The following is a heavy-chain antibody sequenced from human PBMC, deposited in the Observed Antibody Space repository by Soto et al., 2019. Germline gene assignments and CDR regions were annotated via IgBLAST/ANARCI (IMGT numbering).Heavy chain of an antibody. V-gene: IGHV4-4*02. CDR1: GGSISSSNW. CDR2: IYHSGST. J-gene: IGHJ5*02. CDR3: ARGGIVVVPAAPEKNWFDP. D-gene: IGHD2-2*01. Sequence: QVQLQESGPGLVKPSGTLSLTCAVSGGSISSSNWWSWVRQPPGKGLVWIGEIYHSGSTNYNPSLKSRVTISVDKSKNQFSLKLSSVTAADTAVYYCARGGIVVVPAAPEKNWFDPWGQGTLVTVSS.